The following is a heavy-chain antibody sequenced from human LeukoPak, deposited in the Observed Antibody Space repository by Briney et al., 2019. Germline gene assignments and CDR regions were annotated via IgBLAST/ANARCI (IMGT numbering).Heavy chain of an antibody. Sequence: GRSLRLSCAASGFTFSSYGMHWVRQAPGKGLEWVAVISYDGSNKYYADSVKGRFTISRDNSKNTLYLQMNSLRAEDTAVYYCAKAGTSARNWFDPWGQGTLVTVSS. V-gene: IGHV3-30*18. CDR3: AKAGTSARNWFDP. D-gene: IGHD6-19*01. CDR2: ISYDGSNK. CDR1: GFTFSSYG. J-gene: IGHJ5*02.